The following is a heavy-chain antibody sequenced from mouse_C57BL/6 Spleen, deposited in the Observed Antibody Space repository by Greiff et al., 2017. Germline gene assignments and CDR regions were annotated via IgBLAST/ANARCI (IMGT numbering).Heavy chain of an antibody. Sequence: EVKVVESGGGLVQPGGSMKLSCAASGFTFSDAWMDWVRPSPEKGLEWVAEIRNKANNHATYYAESVKGRFTISRDDSKSSVYLQMNSLRAEDTGSYDGTRHEYDDYFDYWGQGTTLTVSS. J-gene: IGHJ2*01. V-gene: IGHV6-6*01. CDR3: TRHEYDDYFDY. CDR1: GFTFSDAW. D-gene: IGHD2-4*01. CDR2: IRNKANNHAT.